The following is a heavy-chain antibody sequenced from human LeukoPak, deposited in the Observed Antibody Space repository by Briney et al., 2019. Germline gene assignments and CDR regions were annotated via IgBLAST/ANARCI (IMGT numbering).Heavy chain of an antibody. D-gene: IGHD6-19*01. CDR1: GYTFTTYN. CDR2: ISGYNGNT. J-gene: IGHJ5*02. V-gene: IGHV1-18*01. Sequence: ASVKVSCKASGYTFTTYNINWVRQAPGQGLEWMGWISGYNGNTNYAQKLQGRVTMTRDMSTSTVYMELSSLRSEDTAVYYCARAYVAVAGTYWFDPWGQGTLVTVSS. CDR3: ARAYVAVAGTYWFDP.